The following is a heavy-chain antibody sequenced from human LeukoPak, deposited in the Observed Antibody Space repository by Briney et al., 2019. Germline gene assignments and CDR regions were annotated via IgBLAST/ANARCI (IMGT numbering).Heavy chain of an antibody. CDR3: ARDYTLTLGTTTYFQH. CDR1: GYTFTSYG. D-gene: IGHD1-7*01. Sequence: ASVKVSCKASGYTFTSYGISWVRQAPGQGLELMGWINTNTGSPTYAQGFTGRFVFSLDTSVSTAYLQISSLKAEDTAVYYCARDYTLTLGTTTYFQHWGQGTLVTVSS. J-gene: IGHJ1*01. CDR2: INTNTGSP. V-gene: IGHV7-4-1*02.